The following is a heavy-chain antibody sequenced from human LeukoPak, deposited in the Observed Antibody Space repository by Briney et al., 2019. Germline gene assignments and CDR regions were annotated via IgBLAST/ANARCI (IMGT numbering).Heavy chain of an antibody. V-gene: IGHV1-69*13. CDR1: GGTFSSYA. Sequence: ASVNVSCKASGGTFSSYAISWVRQAPGQGLEWMGGIIPIFGTANYAQKFQGRVTITADESTSTAYMELSSLRSEDTAVYYCAEHSCGGGMCYYYYYGMDVWGQGTTVTVSS. D-gene: IGHD3-16*01. CDR2: IIPIFGTA. CDR3: AEHSCGGGMCYYYYYGMDV. J-gene: IGHJ6*02.